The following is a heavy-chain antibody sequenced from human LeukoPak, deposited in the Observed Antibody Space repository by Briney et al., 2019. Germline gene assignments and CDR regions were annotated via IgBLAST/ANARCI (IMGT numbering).Heavy chain of an antibody. CDR1: GFTFHNYW. Sequence: GGSLRLSCAASGFTFHNYWMAWVRQAPGKGLEWVSVIYSGGSTYYADSVKGRFTISRDNSKNTLYLQMNSLRAEDTAVYYCARDGRDGYNTDAFDIWGQGTMVTVSS. D-gene: IGHD5-24*01. V-gene: IGHV3-53*01. CDR2: IYSGGST. CDR3: ARDGRDGYNTDAFDI. J-gene: IGHJ3*02.